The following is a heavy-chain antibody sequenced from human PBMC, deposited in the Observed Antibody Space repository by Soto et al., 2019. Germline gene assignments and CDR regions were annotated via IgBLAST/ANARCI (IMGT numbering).Heavy chain of an antibody. CDR3: ASTDYYDSSGYYSLGD. CDR2: IYHSGST. J-gene: IGHJ4*02. CDR1: GGSISSSNW. Sequence: QVQLQESGPGLVKPSGTLSLTCAVSGGSISSSNWWSWVRQPPGKGLEWIGEIYHSGSTNYNPSLKRRVTLSVXXXKXXSSLKLSSVTAADTAVYYCASTDYYDSSGYYSLGDWGQGTLVTVSS. V-gene: IGHV4-4*02. D-gene: IGHD3-22*01.